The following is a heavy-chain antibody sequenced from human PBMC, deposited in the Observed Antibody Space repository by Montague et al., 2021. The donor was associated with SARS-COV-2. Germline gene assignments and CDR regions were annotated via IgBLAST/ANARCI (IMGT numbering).Heavy chain of an antibody. CDR1: GGSISNGSYP. CDR2: IFPGGST. J-gene: IGHJ4*02. V-gene: IGHV4-30-2*01. Sequence: TLSLTCSVSGGSISNGSYPWSWIRQPPGKGLEWIGHIFPGGSTYYNASLQSRVTISVDTSKNQFSLKVNSVTAADTAMYYCARGVVAAPPVVNYWGRGTLVTVSS. CDR3: ARGVVAAPPVVNY. D-gene: IGHD2-15*01.